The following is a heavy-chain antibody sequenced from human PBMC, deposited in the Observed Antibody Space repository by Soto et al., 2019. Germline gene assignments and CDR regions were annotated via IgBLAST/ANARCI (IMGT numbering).Heavy chain of an antibody. V-gene: IGHV2-5*02. D-gene: IGHD1-20*01. CDR1: GFALTTRPVG. CDR2: IYWDDDK. CDR3: AHRLGGYTWNDGYLDF. J-gene: IGHJ4*02. Sequence: QITLKESGPTLVTPTHTLTLTCSFSGFALTTRPVGVGWVRQPPGKALEWLAVIYWDDDKRYNPSLQSRLTITKETSKNQVVLTVSNLDPVDTATYYCAHRLGGYTWNDGYLDFWGQGALVTVSP.